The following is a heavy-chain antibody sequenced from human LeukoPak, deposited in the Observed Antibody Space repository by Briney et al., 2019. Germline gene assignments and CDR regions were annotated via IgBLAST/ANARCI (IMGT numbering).Heavy chain of an antibody. D-gene: IGHD2-2*01. CDR1: GGSISSTSYY. CDR3: ARLKGVPAADY. J-gene: IGHJ4*02. CDR2: IFYSGSP. V-gene: IGHV4-39*01. Sequence: SETLSLTCTVSGGSISSTSYYWGWIRQPPGKGLEWIGSIFYSGSPYYNPSLKSRVTISVDTAKNQFSLRLNSVTAADTAVYYCARLKGVPAADYWGQGTLVTVSS.